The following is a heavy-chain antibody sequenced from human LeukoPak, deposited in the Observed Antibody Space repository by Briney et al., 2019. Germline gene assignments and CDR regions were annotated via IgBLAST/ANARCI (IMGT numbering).Heavy chain of an antibody. CDR1: GGSISSYD. D-gene: IGHD3-22*01. V-gene: IGHV4-4*07. J-gene: IGHJ4*02. CDR2: TYTSGST. CDR3: ARTHYDSSGYYSYYFDY. Sequence: SETLSLTCTVSGGSISSYDWSWIRQPAGKGLEWIGRTYTSGSTNYNPSLKSRVTMSVDMSKNQFSLKLSSMIAADTAVYYCARTHYDSSGYYSYYFDYWGQGTLVTVSS.